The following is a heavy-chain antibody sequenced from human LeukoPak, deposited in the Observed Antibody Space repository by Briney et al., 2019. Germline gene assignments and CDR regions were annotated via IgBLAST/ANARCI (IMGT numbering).Heavy chain of an antibody. CDR3: ATGGGLWFGELDFDY. Sequence: GGSLRLSCITSGFSFGSYEMSWVRQAPGKGLEWVSAISGSGGSTYYADSVKGRFTISRDNSKNTLYLQMNSLRAEDTAVYYCATGGGLWFGELDFDYWGQGTLVTVSS. V-gene: IGHV3-23*01. CDR2: ISGSGGST. D-gene: IGHD3-10*01. J-gene: IGHJ4*02. CDR1: GFSFGSYE.